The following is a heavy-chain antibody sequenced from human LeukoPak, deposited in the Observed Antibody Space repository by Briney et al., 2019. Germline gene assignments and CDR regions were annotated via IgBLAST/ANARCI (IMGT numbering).Heavy chain of an antibody. CDR2: ISGSGGST. Sequence: GGSLRLSCAASGFIFSTYEMNWVRQAPGKGLEWVSAISGSGGSTYYADSVKGRFTISRDNSKNTLYLQMNSLRAEDTAVYYCAKVRYSSGWYYFDYWGQGTLVTVAS. J-gene: IGHJ4*02. CDR3: AKVRYSSGWYYFDY. D-gene: IGHD6-19*01. V-gene: IGHV3-23*01. CDR1: GFIFSTYE.